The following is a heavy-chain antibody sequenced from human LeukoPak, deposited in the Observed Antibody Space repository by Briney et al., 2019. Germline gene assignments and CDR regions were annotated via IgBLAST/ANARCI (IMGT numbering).Heavy chain of an antibody. CDR3: ASLKVGYSSFAGGFDP. J-gene: IGHJ5*02. V-gene: IGHV3-30*02. CDR1: GFTFSSYG. CDR2: IRYDGSNK. D-gene: IGHD6-13*01. Sequence: PGGSLRLSCAASGFTFSSYGMHWVRQAPGKGLEWVAFIRYDGSNKYYADSVKGRFTISRDNAKNSLYLQMNSLGAEDTAVYYCASLKVGYSSFAGGFDPWGQGTLVTVSS.